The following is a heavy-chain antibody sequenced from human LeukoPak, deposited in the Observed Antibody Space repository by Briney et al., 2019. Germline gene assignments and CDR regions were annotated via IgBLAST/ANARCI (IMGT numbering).Heavy chain of an antibody. D-gene: IGHD2-8*01. V-gene: IGHV4-39*02. CDR3: SRENGAFSPFGY. CDR2: IYYSGST. J-gene: IGHJ4*02. Sequence: SETLSLTCTVSGDSISSSSYYWGWIRQPPRKGLEWIGSIYYSGSTYYNPSLKSRVTMSVDTSKNQFSLKLTSVTAADTAVYYCSRENGAFSPFGYWGQGTLVTVPS. CDR1: GDSISSSSYY.